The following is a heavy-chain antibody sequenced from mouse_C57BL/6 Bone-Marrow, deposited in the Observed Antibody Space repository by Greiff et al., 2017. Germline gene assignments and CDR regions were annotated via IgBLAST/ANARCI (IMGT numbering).Heavy chain of an antibody. Sequence: VQLQQSGAELVRPGASVKLSCTASGFNIKDYYMHWVKQRPEQGLEWIGRLDPEDGDTEYAPKFQGKATMTADTSSNTAYLQLSSLTSEDTAVYYCTTGSTVVAPYYYAMDYWGQGTSVTVSS. CDR2: LDPEDGDT. V-gene: IGHV14-1*01. J-gene: IGHJ4*01. D-gene: IGHD1-1*01. CDR1: GFNIKDYY. CDR3: TTGSTVVAPYYYAMDY.